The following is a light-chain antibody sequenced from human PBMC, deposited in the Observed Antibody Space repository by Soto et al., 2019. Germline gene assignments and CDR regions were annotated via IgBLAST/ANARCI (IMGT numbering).Light chain of an antibody. CDR2: DAY. Sequence: DIQMTQSPSTLSGSVGDRVTITCRASQTISSWLAWYQQKPGKAPKLLIYDAYSLESGTPSRFSGSGSGTDFTLTISSLQPEDFATYYCLQDYNFPYTFGQGTKVDIK. CDR1: QTISSW. CDR3: LQDYNFPYT. V-gene: IGKV1-5*01. J-gene: IGKJ2*01.